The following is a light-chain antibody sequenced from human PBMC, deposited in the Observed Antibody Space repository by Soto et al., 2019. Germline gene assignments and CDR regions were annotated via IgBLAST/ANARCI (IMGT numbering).Light chain of an antibody. V-gene: IGKV3-15*01. CDR3: QQYNNWPPSWT. J-gene: IGKJ1*01. Sequence: MTQSPATLSVSPGERATLSCRASQSVSSNLAWYQQKPGQAPRLLIYGASTRATGIPARFSGSGSGTEFTLTISSLQSEDFAVYYCQQYNNWPPSWTFGQGTKV. CDR1: QSVSSN. CDR2: GAS.